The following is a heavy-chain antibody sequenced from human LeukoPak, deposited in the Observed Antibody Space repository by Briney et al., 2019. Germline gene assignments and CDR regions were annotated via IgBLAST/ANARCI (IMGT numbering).Heavy chain of an antibody. CDR1: GGAISRGGYS. Sequence: SQTLSLTCAVSGGAISRGGYSWSWIRQPPGKGLEWIGYIYHSGSTYYNPSLKSRVTISVDRSKNQFSLKLSSVTAADTAVYYCARVLYSSSWYPNFDYWGQGTLVTVSS. V-gene: IGHV4-30-2*01. D-gene: IGHD6-13*01. J-gene: IGHJ4*02. CDR2: IYHSGST. CDR3: ARVLYSSSWYPNFDY.